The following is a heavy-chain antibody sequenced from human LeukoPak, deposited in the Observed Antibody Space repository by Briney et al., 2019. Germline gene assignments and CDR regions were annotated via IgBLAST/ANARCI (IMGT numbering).Heavy chain of an antibody. CDR3: AKEGRSLQTY. CDR1: RVGFRSSS. D-gene: IGHD5-24*01. Sequence: PGWYLRLSCAEPRVGFRSSSLSWVRLSQRKGLEWVANIKEDGTETYYVDSVNGRFTISRDNAKNSLYLQMNSLRVEDTAVYYCAKEGRSLQTYWGQGTLVTVSS. V-gene: IGHV3-7*03. J-gene: IGHJ4*02. CDR2: IKEDGTET.